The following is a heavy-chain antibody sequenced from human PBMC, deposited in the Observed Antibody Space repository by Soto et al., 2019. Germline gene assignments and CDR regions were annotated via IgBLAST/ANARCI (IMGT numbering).Heavy chain of an antibody. D-gene: IGHD1-26*01. CDR1: GYTFTRYG. CDR3: AREAVGATTDYYYYGMDV. Sequence: GASVKVSCKASGYTFTRYGISWVRQAPGQGLEWMGGTSAYNGNTNYAQKPQGRVTMTTDTPTSPAYMELRSLRSDDTAVYYCAREAVGATTDYYYYGMDVWGQGTTVTASS. J-gene: IGHJ6*02. V-gene: IGHV1-18*01. CDR2: TSAYNGNT.